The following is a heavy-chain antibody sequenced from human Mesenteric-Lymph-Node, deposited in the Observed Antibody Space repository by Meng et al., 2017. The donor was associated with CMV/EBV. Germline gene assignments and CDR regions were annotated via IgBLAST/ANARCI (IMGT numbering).Heavy chain of an antibody. D-gene: IGHD2-15*01. Sequence: GESLKISCAASGFTFSGSAMHWVRQAPGKGLVWVSCVNSDGSTTSYADSVKGRFTISRDNAKNTLYLQINSLRAEDTAVYYCARDLLPIVWGQGTLVTVSS. J-gene: IGHJ4*02. V-gene: IGHV3-74*01. CDR2: VNSDGSTT. CDR3: ARDLLPIV. CDR1: GFTFSGSA.